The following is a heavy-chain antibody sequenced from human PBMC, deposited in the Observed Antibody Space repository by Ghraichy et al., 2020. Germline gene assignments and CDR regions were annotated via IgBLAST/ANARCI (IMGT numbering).Heavy chain of an antibody. CDR2: INHSGST. Sequence: ESLNISCAVYGGSFSGYYWSWIRQPPGKGLEWIGEINHSGSTNYNPSLKSRVTISVDTSKNQFSLKLSSVTAADTAVYYCARGGSGYLYYFDYWGQGTLVTVSS. V-gene: IGHV4-34*01. CDR3: ARGGSGYLYYFDY. D-gene: IGHD3-3*01. CDR1: GGSFSGYY. J-gene: IGHJ4*02.